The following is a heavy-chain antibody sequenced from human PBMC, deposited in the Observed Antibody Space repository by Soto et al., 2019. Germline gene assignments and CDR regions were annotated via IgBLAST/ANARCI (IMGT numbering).Heavy chain of an antibody. CDR3: ARGNSNYHKHFDY. V-gene: IGHV4-59*01. J-gene: IGHJ4*02. Sequence: QVQLQESGPGLVKPSETLSLTCTVSGGSISSYYWSWIRQPPGKGLEWIGYIYYSGSTNYNPSLKTRVTISVDTSKNQFSLKLSSVTAADTAVYYCARGNSNYHKHFDYWGQGTLVTVSS. D-gene: IGHD4-4*01. CDR1: GGSISSYY. CDR2: IYYSGST.